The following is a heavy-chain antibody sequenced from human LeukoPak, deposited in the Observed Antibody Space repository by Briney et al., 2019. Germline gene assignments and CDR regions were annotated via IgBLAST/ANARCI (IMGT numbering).Heavy chain of an antibody. CDR2: FSGSGGNT. CDR3: AKDVGYCSSSTCYKPFDY. V-gene: IGHV3-23*01. CDR1: GFTFSNYA. D-gene: IGHD2-2*02. J-gene: IGHJ4*02. Sequence: PGGSLRISCAASGFTFSNYAMSWVRQAPGEGLEWVSAFSGSGGNTYYADSVKGRFTISRDNSKNTLYLQMNSLRAEDTAVYYCAKDVGYCSSSTCYKPFDYWGQGTLVTVSS.